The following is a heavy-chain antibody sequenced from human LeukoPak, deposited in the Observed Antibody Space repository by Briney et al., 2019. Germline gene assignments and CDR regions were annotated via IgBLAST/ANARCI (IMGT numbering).Heavy chain of an antibody. CDR3: ARGQQWLEALEH. J-gene: IGHJ4*02. Sequence: ASVKVSCKASGYPFSDYYLHWVRQAPGQGLEWMGWINPNSGVTKYAQRFQGRVIMTRDTSISTAYMEFNRLRSDDTAMYYCARGQQWLEALEHWGQGTLVTVSS. CDR2: INPNSGVT. CDR1: GYPFSDYY. V-gene: IGHV1-2*02. D-gene: IGHD6-19*01.